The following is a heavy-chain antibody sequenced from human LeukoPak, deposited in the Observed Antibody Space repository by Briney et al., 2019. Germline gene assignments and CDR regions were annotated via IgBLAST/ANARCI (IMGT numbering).Heavy chain of an antibody. CDR3: ARVPPKTRGGAFDI. V-gene: IGHV1-8*01. Sequence: ASVKVSCKASGYTFTSYDINWVRQATGQGLEWMGWMNPNSGNTGYAQKFQGRVTMTRNTSISTAYMELSSLRSEDTAVYYCARVPPKTRGGAFDIWGQGTVVTVSS. CDR2: MNPNSGNT. D-gene: IGHD3-10*01. J-gene: IGHJ3*02. CDR1: GYTFTSYD.